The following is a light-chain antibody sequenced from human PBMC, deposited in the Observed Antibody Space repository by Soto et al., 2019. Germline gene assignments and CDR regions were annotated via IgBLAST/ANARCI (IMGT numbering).Light chain of an antibody. J-gene: IGKJ5*01. CDR2: GTS. Sequence: EVVLTQSPGTLCLSPGERATLSCRASESVSSSFLTWYQQKPGQAPRLLIYGTSSRATGIPDRFSGSGSGTDFTLTISRLEPEDFAVYYCQQYGNSPITFGQGTRLEIK. V-gene: IGKV3-20*01. CDR1: ESVSSSF. CDR3: QQYGNSPIT.